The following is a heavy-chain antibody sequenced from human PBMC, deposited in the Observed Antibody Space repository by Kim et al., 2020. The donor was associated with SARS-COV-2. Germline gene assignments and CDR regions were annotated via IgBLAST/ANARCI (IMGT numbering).Heavy chain of an antibody. V-gene: IGHV2-70*01. Sequence: TSLKTRLTISKDTSKNQVVLTMTNMDPVDTATYYCARSVIAVAGTGAFDIWGQGTMVTVSS. J-gene: IGHJ3*02. D-gene: IGHD6-19*01. CDR3: ARSVIAVAGTGAFDI.